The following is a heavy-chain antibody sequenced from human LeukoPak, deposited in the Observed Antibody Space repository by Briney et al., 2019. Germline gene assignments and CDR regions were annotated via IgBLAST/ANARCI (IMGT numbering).Heavy chain of an antibody. V-gene: IGHV3-21*01. CDR2: ISSSSSYI. D-gene: IGHD3-10*01. CDR1: GFTFSGNW. Sequence: GGSLRLSCVASGFTFSGNWMTWVRQAPGKGLEWVSSISSSSSYIYYADSVKGRFTISIDNAKNSLYLQMNSLRAEDTAVYYCAIRGSPMVRNYWGQGTLVTVSS. CDR3: AIRGSPMVRNY. J-gene: IGHJ4*02.